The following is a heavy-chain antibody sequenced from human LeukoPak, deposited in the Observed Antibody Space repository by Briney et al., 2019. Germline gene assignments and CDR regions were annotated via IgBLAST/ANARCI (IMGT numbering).Heavy chain of an antibody. Sequence: SETLSLTCTVSGGSISSSSYYWGWIRQPPGKGLEWIGSIYYSGSTYYNPSLKSRVTISVDTSKNQFSLKLSSVTAADTAVYYCARDVNRPYYYGMDVWGQGTTVTVSS. D-gene: IGHD1-14*01. J-gene: IGHJ6*02. V-gene: IGHV4-39*07. CDR2: IYYSGST. CDR3: ARDVNRPYYYGMDV. CDR1: GGSISSSSYY.